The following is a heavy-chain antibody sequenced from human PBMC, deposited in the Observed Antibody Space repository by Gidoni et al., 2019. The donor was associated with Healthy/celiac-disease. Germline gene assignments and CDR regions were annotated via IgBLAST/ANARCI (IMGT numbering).Heavy chain of an antibody. Sequence: EVQLVESGGGLVQPGGSLRLSCAASGFTFSDHYMDWVRQAPGKGLEWVGRTRNKANSYTTEYAASVKGRFTISRDDSKNSLYLQMNSLKTEDTAVYYCARVNYDSSGYYSPYWYFDLWGRGTLVTVSS. J-gene: IGHJ2*01. V-gene: IGHV3-72*01. D-gene: IGHD3-22*01. CDR2: TRNKANSYTT. CDR1: GFTFSDHY. CDR3: ARVNYDSSGYYSPYWYFDL.